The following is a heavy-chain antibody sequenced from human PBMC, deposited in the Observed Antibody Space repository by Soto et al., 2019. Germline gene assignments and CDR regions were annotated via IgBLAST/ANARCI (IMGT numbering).Heavy chain of an antibody. D-gene: IGHD3-10*01. CDR2: ISGGGDTT. CDR1: GFTFNNYA. Sequence: EVQLLESGGGLVQPGGSLRLSCAASGFTFNNYAMTWVRQAPGKGLECVSAISGGGDTTSYADSVKGRLTVSRDGSKNTLYLQMRSLRAEDTALYYCAKGRGGSGSLTPRVDFWGQGTLVTVSS. CDR3: AKGRGGSGSLTPRVDF. J-gene: IGHJ4*02. V-gene: IGHV3-23*01.